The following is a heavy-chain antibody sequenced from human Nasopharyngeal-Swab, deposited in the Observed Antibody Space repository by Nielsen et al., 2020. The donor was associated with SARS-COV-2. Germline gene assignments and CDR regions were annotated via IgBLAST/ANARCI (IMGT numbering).Heavy chain of an antibody. V-gene: IGHV3-74*01. CDR2: INNDGSST. CDR3: ARDLQSDY. J-gene: IGHJ4*02. CDR1: GFTFSSYW. Sequence: GESLKISCAASGFTFSSYWMHWVRQAPGKGLVWVSRINNDGSSTSYADSVKGRFTISRDNAKNTLYLQMNSLRAEDTAVYYCARDLQSDYWGQGTLVTVSS.